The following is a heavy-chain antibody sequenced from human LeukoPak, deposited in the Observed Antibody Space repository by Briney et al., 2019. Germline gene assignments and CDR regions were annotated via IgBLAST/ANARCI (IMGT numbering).Heavy chain of an antibody. Sequence: ASVKVSCKASGYTFTSFGISWVRRAPGQGLGWLGWISAYNGNTNYAQKLQGRVTMTTDTSTSTAYMELRSLRSDDTAVYYCARDLVSYYDSSGYPDYRGQGTLVTVSS. J-gene: IGHJ4*02. CDR3: ARDLVSYYDSSGYPDY. CDR2: ISAYNGNT. CDR1: GYTFTSFG. D-gene: IGHD3-22*01. V-gene: IGHV1-18*01.